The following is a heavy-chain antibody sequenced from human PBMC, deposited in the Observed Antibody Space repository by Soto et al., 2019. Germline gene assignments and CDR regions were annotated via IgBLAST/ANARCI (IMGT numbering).Heavy chain of an antibody. Sequence: QVQLVQSGAEVKKPGSSVKVSCKASGGTFSSYAISWVRQAPGQGLEWMGGIIPIFGTANYAQKFQGRVTITADKSTSTAYMELSSLRSEDTAVYYCASALGELHLSYYGMDVWGQGTTVTVSS. J-gene: IGHJ6*02. CDR2: IIPIFGTA. CDR3: ASALGELHLSYYGMDV. D-gene: IGHD3-10*01. V-gene: IGHV1-69*06. CDR1: GGTFSSYA.